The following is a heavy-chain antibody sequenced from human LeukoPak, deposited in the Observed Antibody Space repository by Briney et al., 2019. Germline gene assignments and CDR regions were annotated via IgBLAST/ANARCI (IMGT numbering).Heavy chain of an antibody. CDR2: FSGSGGGS. CDR1: GFTFSSCA. D-gene: IGHD3-22*01. CDR3: ARGLLQYYYFGMDV. V-gene: IGHV3-23*01. Sequence: PGGSLRLSCAASGFTFSSCAMSWVRQAPGKGLEWVSGFSGSGGGSYYADSVKGRFTISRDNSKNTLSLQMNSLRAEDTAVYYCARGLLQYYYFGMDVWGQGTTVTVSS. J-gene: IGHJ6*02.